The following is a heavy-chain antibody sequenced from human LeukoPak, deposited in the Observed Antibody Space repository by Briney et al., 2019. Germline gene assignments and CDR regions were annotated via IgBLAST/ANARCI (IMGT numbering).Heavy chain of an antibody. CDR3: ARDGATGTTPVTNIDY. CDR2: ISAYNGNT. Sequence: GASVKVSCKASGYTFTNYGISWVRQAPGQGLEWVGWISAYNGNTNYAQKLQGRVTMTTDTSTSTAYMELRSLRSDDTAVYYCARDGATGTTPVTNIDYWGQGTLVTVSS. V-gene: IGHV1-18*01. J-gene: IGHJ4*02. CDR1: GYTFTNYG. D-gene: IGHD1-1*01.